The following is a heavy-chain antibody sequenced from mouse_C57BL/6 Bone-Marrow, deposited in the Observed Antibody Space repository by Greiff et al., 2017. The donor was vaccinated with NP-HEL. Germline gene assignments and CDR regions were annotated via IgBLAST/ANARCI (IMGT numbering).Heavy chain of an antibody. CDR1: GYTFTDYY. Sequence: VQLQQSGPVLVKPGASVKMSCKASGYTFTDYYMNWVKQSHGKSLEWIGVINPYNGGTSYNQKFKGKATLTVDESSSTAYMELNSLTSEDSAVYYCAKKLGRSWFAYWGQGTLVTVSA. CDR2: INPYNGGT. CDR3: AKKLGRSWFAY. V-gene: IGHV1-19*01. D-gene: IGHD4-1*01. J-gene: IGHJ3*01.